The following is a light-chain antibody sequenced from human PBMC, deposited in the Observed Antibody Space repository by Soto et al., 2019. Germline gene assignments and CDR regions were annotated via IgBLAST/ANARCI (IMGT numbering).Light chain of an antibody. CDR3: QQYNNWPIT. CDR1: QSVGIN. J-gene: IGKJ5*01. CDR2: GAS. V-gene: IGKV3-15*01. Sequence: EIVKNNSSATLSVSHREAGAXSRRASQSVGINLAWYQQKPGQVPRLLIYGASTRATGVPARFTGSGSGTEFTLTFSNLQSEDFAVYYCQQYNNWPITFVQFTRIEIK.